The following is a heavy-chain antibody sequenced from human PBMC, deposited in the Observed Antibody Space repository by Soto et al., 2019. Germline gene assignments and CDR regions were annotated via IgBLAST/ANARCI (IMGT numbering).Heavy chain of an antibody. CDR1: GFTFTRYS. CDR2: ISSTTNYI. V-gene: IGHV3-21*01. Sequence: EVQLVESGGGLVKPGGSLRLSCAASGFTFTRYSMHWVRHAPGKGLVWGSSISSTTNYIYYADSMKGRFTVSRDNAKNSVYMEMNSLSAEDTALYYCARESEDLTSNFDYWGQGTLVTVSS. J-gene: IGHJ4*02. CDR3: ARESEDLTSNFDY.